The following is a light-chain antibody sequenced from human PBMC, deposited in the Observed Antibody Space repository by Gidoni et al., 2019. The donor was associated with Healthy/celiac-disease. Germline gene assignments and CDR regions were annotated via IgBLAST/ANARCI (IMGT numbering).Light chain of an antibody. CDR1: SSNIGAGYD. CDR2: GNS. J-gene: IGLJ2*01. Sequence: SVLTQPPSVSGAPAQRVTISCTGSSSNIGAGYDVHWYQPLPGTAPKLLIYGNSNRPSGVPDRFSGSKSGTSASLAIAGLQAEDEADYYCQSYDSSLSVVFGGGTKLTVL. CDR3: QSYDSSLSVV. V-gene: IGLV1-40*01.